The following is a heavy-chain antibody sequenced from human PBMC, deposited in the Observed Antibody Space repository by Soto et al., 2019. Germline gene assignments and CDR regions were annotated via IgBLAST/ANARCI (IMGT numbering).Heavy chain of an antibody. J-gene: IGHJ4*02. CDR1: GFTFSDYY. CDR3: ARDTYSGPSYFDY. V-gene: IGHV3-11*01. CDR2: ISSSGSTI. Sequence: NPGGSLRLSCAASGFTFSDYYMSWIRQAPGKGLEWVSYISSSGSTIYYADSVKGRFTISRDNAKNSLYLQMNSLRAEDTAVYYCARDTYSGPSYFDYWGQGTLVTVSS. D-gene: IGHD1-26*01.